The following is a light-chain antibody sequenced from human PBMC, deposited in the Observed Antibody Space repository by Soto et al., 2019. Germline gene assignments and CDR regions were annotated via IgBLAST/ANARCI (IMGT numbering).Light chain of an antibody. CDR3: CSYAGSDILI. CDR2: DVT. V-gene: IGLV2-11*01. Sequence: QSALTQPASVSGSPGQSITISCSGTSSDVGASKSVSWYQQHPGKAPKLIISDVTKRPSGVPDRFSGSKSGNTASLTISGLQAEDEADYDCCSYAGSDILIFGGGTKLTVL. J-gene: IGLJ2*01. CDR1: SSDVGASKS.